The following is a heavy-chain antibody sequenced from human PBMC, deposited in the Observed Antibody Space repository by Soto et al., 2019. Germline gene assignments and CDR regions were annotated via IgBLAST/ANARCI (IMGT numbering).Heavy chain of an antibody. CDR2: ISDTGRTI. V-gene: IGHV3-11*04. J-gene: IGHJ4*02. CDR1: GVDFRGSY. CDR3: ARDCQSTPWYAADY. Sequence: GGSLRLSCVASGVDFRGSYMNWIRQAPGKGLEWISYISDTGRTIHYADSVKGRFVISRDNSKDSLYLQMTSLRDEDTALYYCARDCQSTPWYAADYWGQGSLVTVSS. D-gene: IGHD6-13*01.